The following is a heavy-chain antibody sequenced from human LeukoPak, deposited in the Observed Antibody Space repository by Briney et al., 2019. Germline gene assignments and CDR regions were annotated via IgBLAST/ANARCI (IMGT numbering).Heavy chain of an antibody. D-gene: IGHD1-26*01. J-gene: IGHJ6*03. Sequence: GGSLRLSCAASGFAFSSYWMHWVRQAPGKGLVWVSRVNHDGSSTSYADSVKGRFTISRDNAKNSLYLQMNSLRAEDTAVYYCARDHWELLGRLISYYYYYMDVWGKGTTVTVSS. V-gene: IGHV3-74*01. CDR1: GFAFSSYW. CDR2: VNHDGSST. CDR3: ARDHWELLGRLISYYYYYMDV.